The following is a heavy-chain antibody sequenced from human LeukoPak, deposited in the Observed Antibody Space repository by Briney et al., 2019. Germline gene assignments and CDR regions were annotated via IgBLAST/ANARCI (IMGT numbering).Heavy chain of an antibody. CDR3: ARGGVRIAARPADY. CDR2: INHSGST. V-gene: IGHV4-34*01. J-gene: IGHJ4*02. D-gene: IGHD6-6*01. CDR1: GGSFSGYY. Sequence: SETLSLTCAVYGGSFSGYYWSWIRQPPGKGLEWIGEINHSGSTNYNPSLKSRVTVSVDTSKNQFSLKLSSVTAADTAVYYCARGGVRIAARPADYWGQGTLVTVSS.